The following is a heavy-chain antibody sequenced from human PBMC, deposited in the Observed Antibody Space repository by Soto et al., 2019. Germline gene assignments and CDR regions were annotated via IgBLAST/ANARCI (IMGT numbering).Heavy chain of an antibody. CDR3: AGAHRKGSYSNYVVPYDY. D-gene: IGHD4-4*01. V-gene: IGHV4-31*03. J-gene: IGHJ4*02. CDR2: IYYSGST. Sequence: PSETLSLTCTVSGGSISSGGYYWSWIRQHPGKGLEWIGYIYYSGSTYYNPSLKSRVTISVDTSKNQFSLKLSSVTAADTAVYYCAGAHRKGSYSNYVVPYDYWGQGTLVTVSS. CDR1: GGSISSGGYY.